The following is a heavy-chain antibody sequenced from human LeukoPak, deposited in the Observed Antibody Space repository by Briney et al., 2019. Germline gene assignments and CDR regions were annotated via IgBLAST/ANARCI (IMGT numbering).Heavy chain of an antibody. CDR1: GYTFTGYY. V-gene: IGHV1-2*02. CDR3: ARGGPIGIVVVPAA. J-gene: IGHJ5*02. D-gene: IGHD2-2*01. CDR2: INPNSGGT. Sequence: GASVKLSCKSSGYTFTGYYMHWVRQAPGQGLEWMGWINPNSGGTNYAQKFQGRVTMTRDTSISTAYMELSRLRSDDTAVYYCARGGPIGIVVVPAAWGQGTLVTVSS.